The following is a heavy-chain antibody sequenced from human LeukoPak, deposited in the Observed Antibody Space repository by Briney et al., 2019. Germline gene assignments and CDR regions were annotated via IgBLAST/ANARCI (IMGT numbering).Heavy chain of an antibody. V-gene: IGHV4-59*08. CDR3: ARWYSSGWAFDY. Sequence: PSETLSLTCTVSGGTISSYYWNWIRQPPGKGLEGIEYIHSSGSTNYNPSLKSRVTISVDTSKNQFSLKLSSVTAADRAVYYCARWYSSGWAFDYWGRETLVTVSS. D-gene: IGHD6-19*01. J-gene: IGHJ4*02. CDR1: GGTISSYY. CDR2: IHSSGST.